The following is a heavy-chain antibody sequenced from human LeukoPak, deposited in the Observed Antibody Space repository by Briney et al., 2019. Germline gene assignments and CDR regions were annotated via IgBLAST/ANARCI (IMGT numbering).Heavy chain of an antibody. CDR3: ARVGYCSSTSCSYFDY. J-gene: IGHJ4*02. V-gene: IGHV4-59*01. Sequence: PSETLSLTCTVSGGSISSYYWSWIRQPPGKGLEWIGYIYYSGSTNYNPSLKSRVTISVDTSKNQSSLKLSSVTAADTAVYYCARVGYCSSTSCSYFDYWGQGTLVTVSS. D-gene: IGHD2-2*01. CDR2: IYYSGST. CDR1: GGSISSYY.